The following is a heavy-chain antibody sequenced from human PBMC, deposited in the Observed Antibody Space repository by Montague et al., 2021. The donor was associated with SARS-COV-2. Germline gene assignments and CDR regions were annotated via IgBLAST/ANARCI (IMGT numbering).Heavy chain of an antibody. CDR2: IYWDGDK. J-gene: IGHJ3*01. Sequence: PALVKPTQTLTLTCTFSGFSLSTSEVGVGWIRQPPGKALEWLALIYWDGDKRYSPSLKTRLTITKDTSKNQVVLTVTNMDPVDTATYYCAHQRSSSWYGARAFDVWGQGTLVTVSS. V-gene: IGHV2-5*02. D-gene: IGHD6-13*01. CDR3: AHQRSSSWYGARAFDV. CDR1: GFSLSTSEVG.